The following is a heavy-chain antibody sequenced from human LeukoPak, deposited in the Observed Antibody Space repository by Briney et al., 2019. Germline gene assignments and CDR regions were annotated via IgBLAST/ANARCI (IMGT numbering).Heavy chain of an antibody. CDR1: GFTVSSNY. D-gene: IGHD6-13*01. CDR3: ARHSSSWYAVY. Sequence: GGSLRLSCAASGFTVSSNYMSWVRQAPGKGLEWVSVIYSGGSTYYADSVKGRFTISRDNSKNTLYLQMNSLRAEDTAVYYCARHSSSWYAVYWGQGTLVTVSS. CDR2: IYSGGST. J-gene: IGHJ4*02. V-gene: IGHV3-66*04.